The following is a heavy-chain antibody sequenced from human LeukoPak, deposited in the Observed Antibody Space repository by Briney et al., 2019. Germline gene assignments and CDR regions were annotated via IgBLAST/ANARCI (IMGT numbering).Heavy chain of an antibody. CDR1: GFTFSSYG. CDR2: IRYDGSNK. D-gene: IGHD2-2*01. Sequence: GGSLRLSCAASGFTFSSYGMHWVRQAPGKGLEWVAFIRYDGSNKYYADSVKGRFTISRDNSKNTLYLQMNSLRAEDTAVYYCAKDRRRCSSTSCSKGGVYYFDYWGQGTLVTVSS. V-gene: IGHV3-30*02. CDR3: AKDRRRCSSTSCSKGGVYYFDY. J-gene: IGHJ4*02.